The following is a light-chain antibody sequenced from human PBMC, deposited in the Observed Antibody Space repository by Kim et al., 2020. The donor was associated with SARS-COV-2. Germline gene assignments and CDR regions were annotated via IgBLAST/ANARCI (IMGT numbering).Light chain of an antibody. CDR3: QHYDSTPPYI. CDR1: QGIYSF. CDR2: DAS. Sequence: DIQMTQSPSSLSASLGDRVTITCRASQGIYSFVNWYQQKPGKAPKLLIYDASILQDGVPSRFSGSGSGTYFTLTINSLQPEDIATYYCQHYDSTPPYIFGQGTKLEI. V-gene: IGKV1-39*01. J-gene: IGKJ2*01.